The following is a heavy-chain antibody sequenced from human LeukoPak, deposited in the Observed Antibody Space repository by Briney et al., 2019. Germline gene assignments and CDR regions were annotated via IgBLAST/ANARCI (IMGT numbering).Heavy chain of an antibody. CDR2: IYYSGST. V-gene: IGHV4-39*01. J-gene: IGHJ4*02. CDR1: GGSISSSSYY. Sequence: SETLSLTCTVSGGSISSSSYYWGWIRQPPGKGLEWIGSIYYSGSTYYNPSLKSRVTVSVDTSKNQFSLKLSSVTAADTAVYYCARRRQLVGGPNDYWGQGTLVTVSS. D-gene: IGHD6-13*01. CDR3: ARRRQLVGGPNDY.